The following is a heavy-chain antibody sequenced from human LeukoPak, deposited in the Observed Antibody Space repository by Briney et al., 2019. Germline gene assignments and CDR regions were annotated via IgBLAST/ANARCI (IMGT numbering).Heavy chain of an antibody. J-gene: IGHJ6*02. CDR1: GGSFSGYY. V-gene: IGHV4-34*01. Sequence: SETVSLTCAVYGGSFSGYYWNWIRQPPGKGLEWIGEINHSGSTNYNPSLKSRVTISVDTSKNQFSLKLSSVTAADTAVYYCARETHYFGMDVWGQGTTVTVSS. CDR3: ARETHYFGMDV. CDR2: INHSGST.